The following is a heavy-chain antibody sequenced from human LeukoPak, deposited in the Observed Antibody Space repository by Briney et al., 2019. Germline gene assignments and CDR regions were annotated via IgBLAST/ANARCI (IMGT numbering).Heavy chain of an antibody. Sequence: GGSLRLSCAASGFAFNSYTMTWVRQAPGEGLEWVSTISANGGGAYYADSVQGRFTISRDNSKNTLFLQMNSLRAEDTALYYCAKYAKITAVDGFDYWGQGTLVTVSS. CDR1: GFAFNSYT. V-gene: IGHV3-23*01. D-gene: IGHD6-19*01. CDR2: ISANGGGA. CDR3: AKYAKITAVDGFDY. J-gene: IGHJ4*02.